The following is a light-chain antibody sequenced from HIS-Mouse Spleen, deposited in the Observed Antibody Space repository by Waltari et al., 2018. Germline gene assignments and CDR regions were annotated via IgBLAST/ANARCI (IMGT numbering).Light chain of an antibody. CDR2: WAS. Sequence: DIVMTQSPDSLAVSLGERATINCKSSQSVLYSSNNKNYLAWYQQKPGQPPQLLIYWASTRESGVPDRFSGSGSGTDFTLTISSLQAEDVAVCYCQQYYSTPYTFGQGTKLEIK. J-gene: IGKJ2*01. V-gene: IGKV4-1*01. CDR1: QSVLYSSNNKNY. CDR3: QQYYSTPYT.